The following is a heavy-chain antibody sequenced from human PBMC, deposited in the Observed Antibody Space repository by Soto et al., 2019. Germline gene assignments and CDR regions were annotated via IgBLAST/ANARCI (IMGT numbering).Heavy chain of an antibody. CDR1: GGSISSYY. CDR2: IYYSGST. Sequence: PSETLSLTCTVSGGSISSYYLSWIRQPPGKGLEWIGYIYYSGSTNYNPSLKSRVTISVDTSKNQFSLKLSSVTAADTAVYYCAREGGRDFWSGYWYYYYGMDVWGQGTTVTVSS. V-gene: IGHV4-59*01. J-gene: IGHJ6*02. CDR3: AREGGRDFWSGYWYYYYGMDV. D-gene: IGHD3-3*01.